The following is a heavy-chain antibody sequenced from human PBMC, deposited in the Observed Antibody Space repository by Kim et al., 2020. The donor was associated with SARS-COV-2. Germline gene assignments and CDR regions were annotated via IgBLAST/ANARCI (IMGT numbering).Heavy chain of an antibody. Sequence: GGSLRLSCAASGFTLSNYEMHWVRQATGRGLEWVSSIGPPGNTYYTDSVKGRFTISRENAKTSFYLQMDSLTAGDTAIYYCASEDPGGWGAFDIWGQGTMVTVSS. CDR2: IGPPGNT. CDR3: ASEDPGGWGAFDI. CDR1: GFTLSNYE. V-gene: IGHV3-13*04. D-gene: IGHD1-26*01. J-gene: IGHJ3*02.